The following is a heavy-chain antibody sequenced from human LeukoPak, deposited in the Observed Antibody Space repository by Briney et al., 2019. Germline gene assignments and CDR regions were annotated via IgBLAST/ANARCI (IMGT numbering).Heavy chain of an antibody. D-gene: IGHD3-10*01. V-gene: IGHV3-7*01. CDR1: GFTFSSYW. CDR2: IKQDGSEK. CDR3: ARDGRGYGSGSYFAY. Sequence: GWSLRLSCAASGFTFSSYWMSWVRQAPGKGLEWVANIKQDGSEKYYVDSVKGRFTISRDNAKNSLYLQMNSLRAEDTAVYYCARDGRGYGSGSYFAYWGQGTLVTVSS. J-gene: IGHJ4*02.